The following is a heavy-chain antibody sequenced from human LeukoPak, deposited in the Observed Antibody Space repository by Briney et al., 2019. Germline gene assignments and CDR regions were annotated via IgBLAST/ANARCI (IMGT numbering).Heavy chain of an antibody. CDR1: GGSFSGYY. D-gene: IGHD5-24*01. CDR2: INHSGST. V-gene: IGHV4-34*01. CDR3: ARRSYNSPFRY. Sequence: PSETLPLTCAVYGGSFSGYYWSWIRQPPGKGLEWIGEINHSGSTNYNPSLKSGVTISVDTCKNHFSLNRRAVAAAATAVYYSARRSYNSPFRYWGQGTPVTVSS. J-gene: IGHJ4*02.